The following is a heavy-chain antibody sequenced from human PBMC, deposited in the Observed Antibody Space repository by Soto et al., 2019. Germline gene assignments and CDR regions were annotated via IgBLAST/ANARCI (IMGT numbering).Heavy chain of an antibody. CDR2: IFPGDSDT. CDR1: GFSLNTYW. CDR3: ARQGHPYRGYGYYYEMDV. Sequence: PGESLKISCKASGFSLNTYWIAWVRQMPGKGLEWMGAIFPGDSDTRYSPSFQGQVTISADRSLSIAYIQWGSLRASDSATYYCARQGHPYRGYGYYYEMDVWGPGTTVTGSS. V-gene: IGHV5-51*01. J-gene: IGHJ6*02. D-gene: IGHD5-18*01.